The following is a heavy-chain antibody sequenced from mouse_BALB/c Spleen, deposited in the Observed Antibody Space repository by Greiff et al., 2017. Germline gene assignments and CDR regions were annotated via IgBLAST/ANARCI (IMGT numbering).Heavy chain of an antibody. J-gene: IGHJ3*01. CDR1: GFTFSSYG. V-gene: IGHV5-6-3*01. CDR3: AREVHYGNSWFAY. D-gene: IGHD2-1*01. Sequence: VQLKESGGGLVQPGGSLKLSCAASGFTFSSYGMSWVRQTPDKRLELVATINSNGGSTYYPDSVKGRFTISRDNAKNTLYLQMSSLKSEDTAMYYCAREVHYGNSWFAYWGQGTLVTVSA. CDR2: INSNGGST.